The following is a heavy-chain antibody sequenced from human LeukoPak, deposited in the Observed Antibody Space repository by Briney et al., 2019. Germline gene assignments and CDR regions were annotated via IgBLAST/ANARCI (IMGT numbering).Heavy chain of an antibody. J-gene: IGHJ5*02. CDR3: VRSKSGTYGWFDP. V-gene: IGHV4-39*07. D-gene: IGHD4-17*01. Sequence: PSETLSLTCTVSGGSVSSSSSSWGWVRQPPGKGLEWIGSISYSGSTYYNPSLKSRVTISVDTSQNQFSLKVSSVTAADTAVYYCVRSKSGTYGWFDPWGQGTLVTVSS. CDR2: ISYSGST. CDR1: GGSVSSSSSS.